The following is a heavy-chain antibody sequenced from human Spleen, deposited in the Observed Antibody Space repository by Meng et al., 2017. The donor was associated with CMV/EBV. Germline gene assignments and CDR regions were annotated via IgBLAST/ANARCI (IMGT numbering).Heavy chain of an antibody. V-gene: IGHV4-39*07. CDR1: GGSVSSGSYY. J-gene: IGHJ5*02. CDR3: ARAFDFWTGYYVGSSWFDP. D-gene: IGHD3/OR15-3a*01. Sequence: SETLSLTCTVSGGSVSSGSYYWSWIRQPPGRGLEWIGNIYYTGDSYYNPSLRSRVTILVDTSKNQFSLNLTSVTAADTAVYYCARAFDFWTGYYVGSSWFDPWGQGTLVTVSS. CDR2: IYYTGDS.